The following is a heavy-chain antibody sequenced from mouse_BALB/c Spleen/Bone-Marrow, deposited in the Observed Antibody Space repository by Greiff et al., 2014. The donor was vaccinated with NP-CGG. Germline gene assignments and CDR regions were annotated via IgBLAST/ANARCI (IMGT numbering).Heavy chain of an antibody. D-gene: IGHD1-1*01. Sequence: EVKLVESGGGLVKPGGSLKHSCAASGFAFSSYDMSWVRQTPEKRLEWVAYISSGGGSTYYPDTVKGRFTISRDNAKNTLYLQMSSLKSEDTAMYYCARPLYYYGSSPFYAMDYWGQGTSVTVSS. CDR2: ISSGGGST. CDR1: GFAFSSYD. V-gene: IGHV5-12-1*01. J-gene: IGHJ4*01. CDR3: ARPLYYYGSSPFYAMDY.